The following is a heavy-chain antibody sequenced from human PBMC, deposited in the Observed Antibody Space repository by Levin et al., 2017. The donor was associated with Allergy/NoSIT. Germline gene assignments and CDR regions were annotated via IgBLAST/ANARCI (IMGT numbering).Heavy chain of an antibody. CDR3: ARVNYGDHFDY. J-gene: IGHJ4*02. CDR2: INSDGSST. CDR1: GFTFSSYW. V-gene: IGHV3-74*01. D-gene: IGHD4-17*01. Sequence: GGSLRLSCAASGFTFSSYWMHWVRQAPGKGLVWVSRINSDGSSTSYADSVKGRFTISRDNAKNTLYLQMNSLRAEDTAVYYCARVNYGDHFDYWGQGTLVTVSS.